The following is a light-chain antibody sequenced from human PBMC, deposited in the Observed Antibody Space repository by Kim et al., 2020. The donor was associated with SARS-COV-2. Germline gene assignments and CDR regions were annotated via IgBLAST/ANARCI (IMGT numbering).Light chain of an antibody. CDR3: SSYTSSSTRVV. CDR1: SSDVGGYNY. CDR2: DVS. J-gene: IGLJ2*01. Sequence: QSITISCNGTSSDVGGYNYVFWYQQHPGKSPKLMIYDVSNRPSGVSNRFSGSKSGNTASLTISGLQAEDEADYYCSSYTSSSTRVVFGGGTQLTVL. V-gene: IGLV2-14*03.